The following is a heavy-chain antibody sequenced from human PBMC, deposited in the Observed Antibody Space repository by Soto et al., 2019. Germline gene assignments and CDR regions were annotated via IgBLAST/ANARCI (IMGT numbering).Heavy chain of an antibody. CDR3: DHYGDDAFDI. D-gene: IGHD4-17*01. CDR1: GGSFSGYY. Sequence: QVQLQQWGAGLLKPSETLSLTCAVYGGSFSGYYWSWIRQPPGKGLEWIGEINHSGSTNYNPSLRGRVTISVDTSKNQFSLKLSSVTAADTAVYYCDHYGDDAFDIWGQGTMVTVSS. CDR2: INHSGST. V-gene: IGHV4-34*01. J-gene: IGHJ3*02.